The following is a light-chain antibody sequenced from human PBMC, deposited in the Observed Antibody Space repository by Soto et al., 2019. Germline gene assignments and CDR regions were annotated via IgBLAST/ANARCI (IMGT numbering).Light chain of an antibody. V-gene: IGKV3-20*01. CDR1: QRLSASA. CDR2: GVS. Sequence: EIVLTQSPGTLSLSPGQRATLSCRARQRLSASAIAWYQQKPGQAPKFLIYGVSSRATGIPGRFSGSWSGTDFTLTISRMEPEDFAVYHCQQYGSSPLITFGQGTRLEIK. J-gene: IGKJ5*01. CDR3: QQYGSSPLIT.